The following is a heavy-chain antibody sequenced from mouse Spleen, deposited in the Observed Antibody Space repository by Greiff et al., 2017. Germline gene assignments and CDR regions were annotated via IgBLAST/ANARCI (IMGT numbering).Heavy chain of an antibody. CDR3: ASSYYGSSSFAY. D-gene: IGHD1-1*01. Sequence: VQLQQSGPELVKPGASVKISCKASGYSFTDYNMNWVKQSDGKSLEWIGVINPNYGTTSYNQKFKGKATLTVDQSSSTAYMQLISLTSEDSAVYYCASSYYGSSSFAYWGQGTLVTVSA. CDR2: INPNYGTT. J-gene: IGHJ3*01. CDR1: GYSFTDYN. V-gene: IGHV1-39*01.